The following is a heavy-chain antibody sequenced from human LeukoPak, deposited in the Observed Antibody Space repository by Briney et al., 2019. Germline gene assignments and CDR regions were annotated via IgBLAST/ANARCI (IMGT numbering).Heavy chain of an antibody. CDR1: GGSFSGYY. CDR2: INHSGST. J-gene: IGHJ6*04. V-gene: IGHV4-34*01. Sequence: SETLSLTCAVYGGSFSGYYWTWIRQPPGQGLEWIGEINHSGSTLYDPSLKSRVTISLVTSKSQFSLKMSSMTAADTAVYYCARGRGAVWGKGTTVTISS. CDR3: ARGRGAV.